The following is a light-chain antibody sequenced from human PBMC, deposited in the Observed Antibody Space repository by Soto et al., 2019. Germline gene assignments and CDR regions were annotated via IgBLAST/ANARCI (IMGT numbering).Light chain of an antibody. CDR1: QSIFSN. CDR2: AAS. V-gene: IGKV1-39*01. J-gene: IGKJ1*01. CDR3: QQSYSTPWT. Sequence: DIQMTQSPSSLSASVGDRVTITCRASQSIFSNLNWYQQKPGKAPKLLLYAASSLQSGVPSRFSGSGSGTDFTLTISSLQPEDFATYYCQQSYSTPWTFGQGTKVEIK.